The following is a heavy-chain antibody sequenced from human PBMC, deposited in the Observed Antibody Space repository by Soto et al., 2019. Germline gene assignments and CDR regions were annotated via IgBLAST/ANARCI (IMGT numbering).Heavy chain of an antibody. CDR1: GFTLSSFE. CDR3: AREGPADGLDI. CDR2: ISSGGSTK. J-gene: IGHJ3*02. V-gene: IGHV3-48*03. Sequence: EGQLVESGGGWAQPGGSLSLSCAASGFTLSSFEMNWVRQAPGKGLECVAYISSGGSTKFYADSVKGRFTISRDNAKNSLLLQMHSLTAEDSAVYYCAREGPADGLDIWGQGTMVTVSS.